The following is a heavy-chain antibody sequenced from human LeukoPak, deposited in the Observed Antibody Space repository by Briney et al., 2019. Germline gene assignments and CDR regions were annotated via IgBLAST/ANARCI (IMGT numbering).Heavy chain of an antibody. CDR2: IYTSGST. CDR3: ARGTSPDY. V-gene: IGHV4-61*02. Sequence: TLSLTCTVSGGSISSGGYYWSWIRQPAGKGLEWIGRIYTSGSTNYNPSLKSRVTMSVDTSKNQFSLKLSSVTAADTAVYYCARGTSPDYWGQGTLVTVSS. J-gene: IGHJ4*02. D-gene: IGHD2-2*01. CDR1: GGSISSGGYY.